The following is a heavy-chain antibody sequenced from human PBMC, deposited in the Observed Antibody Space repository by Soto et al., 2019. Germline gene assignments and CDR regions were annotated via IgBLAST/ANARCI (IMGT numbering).Heavy chain of an antibody. CDR1: GGSISSYY. D-gene: IGHD1-7*01. Sequence: PSETLSLTCTVSGGSISSYYWSWIRQPPGKGLEWIGYIYYSGSTNYNPSLKSRVTISVDTSKNQFSLKLSSVTAADTAVYYCARDLVELRYPDAFDIWGQGTMVTVSS. CDR2: IYYSGST. J-gene: IGHJ3*02. V-gene: IGHV4-59*01. CDR3: ARDLVELRYPDAFDI.